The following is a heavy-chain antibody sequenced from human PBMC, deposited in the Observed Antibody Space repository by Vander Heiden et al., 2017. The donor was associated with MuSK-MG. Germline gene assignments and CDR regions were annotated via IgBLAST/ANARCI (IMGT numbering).Heavy chain of an antibody. J-gene: IGHJ1*01. D-gene: IGHD6-13*01. CDR3: ARWSSSSWYWVGEYFQH. CDR1: GGSFRGYY. Sequence: VQLQQWGAGLLKPSETLSLTCAVYGGSFRGYYRGGIRQAPGKGLEWLGEINHSGSTNYNPSLKIRFTISVDTSKNQFSLKLSSVTAADTAVYYCARWSSSSWYWVGEYFQHWGQGTLVTVSS. V-gene: IGHV4-34*01. CDR2: INHSGST.